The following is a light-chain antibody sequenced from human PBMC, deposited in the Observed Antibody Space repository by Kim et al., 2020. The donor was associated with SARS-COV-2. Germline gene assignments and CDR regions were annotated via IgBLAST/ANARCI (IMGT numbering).Light chain of an antibody. V-gene: IGLV2-23*02. Sequence: GQSGTISCSGTINDSGTYALVSWYQQYPGKAPRLIIFDISQRPSGISGRFSGSKSGNTASLTISPLEPDDEADYFCCSCTSGVSWVFGGGTQLTVL. CDR1: INDSGTYAL. J-gene: IGLJ3*02. CDR2: DIS. CDR3: CSCTSGVSWV.